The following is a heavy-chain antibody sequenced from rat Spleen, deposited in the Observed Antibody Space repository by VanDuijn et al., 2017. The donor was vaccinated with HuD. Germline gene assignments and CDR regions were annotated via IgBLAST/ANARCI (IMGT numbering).Heavy chain of an antibody. CDR1: GFTFSNYG. J-gene: IGHJ1*01. Sequence: EVQLVESGGDLVQPGRSLKLSCAASGFTFSNYGMAWVRQAPTKGLEWVATISYEGSSTYYGDSVKGRFTISRDNAKSTLYLQMNSLRSEDTATYYCTTCRVFYWYFDFWGPGTMVTVSS. CDR2: ISYEGSST. V-gene: IGHV5-29*01. D-gene: IGHD1-4*01. CDR3: TTCRVFYWYFDF.